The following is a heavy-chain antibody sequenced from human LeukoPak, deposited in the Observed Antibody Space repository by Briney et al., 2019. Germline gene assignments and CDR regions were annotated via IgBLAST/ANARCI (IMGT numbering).Heavy chain of an antibody. Sequence: GSLRLSCAASGFTFTSYSMNWVRQPPGKGLEWIWEINHSGSTNYNPSLKSRVTISVDTSKNQFSLKLSSVTAADTAVYYCARYSYYDSSGYYYRPFDYWGQGTLVTVSS. D-gene: IGHD3-22*01. CDR3: ARYSYYDSSGYYYRPFDY. J-gene: IGHJ4*02. CDR1: GFTFTSYS. V-gene: IGHV4-34*01. CDR2: INHSGST.